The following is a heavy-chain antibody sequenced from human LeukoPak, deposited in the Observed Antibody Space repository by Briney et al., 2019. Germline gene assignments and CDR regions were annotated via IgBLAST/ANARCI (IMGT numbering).Heavy chain of an antibody. J-gene: IGHJ6*03. CDR3: AREWELLSYYYYMDV. Sequence: GGFLRLSCAASGFTFSSYSMNWVRQAPGKGLEWVSSISSSSSYIYYADSVKGRFTISRDNAKNSLYLQMNSLRAEDTAVYYCAREWELLSYYYYMDVWGKGTTVTVSS. CDR2: ISSSSSYI. V-gene: IGHV3-21*01. D-gene: IGHD1-26*01. CDR1: GFTFSSYS.